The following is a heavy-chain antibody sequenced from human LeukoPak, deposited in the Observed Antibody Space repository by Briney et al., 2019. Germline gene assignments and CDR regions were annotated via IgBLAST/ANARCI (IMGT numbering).Heavy chain of an antibody. D-gene: IGHD5-24*01. CDR1: GGSISSYY. CDR3: AREGDGYNRY. J-gene: IGHJ4*02. V-gene: IGHV4-59*01. CDR2: IYYSGST. Sequence: SETLSLTCTVSGGSISSYYWSWIRQPPGKGLEWIGYIYYSGSTNYNPSLKSRVTISVDTSKNQFSLKLSSVTAADTAVYYYAREGDGYNRYWGQGTLVTVSS.